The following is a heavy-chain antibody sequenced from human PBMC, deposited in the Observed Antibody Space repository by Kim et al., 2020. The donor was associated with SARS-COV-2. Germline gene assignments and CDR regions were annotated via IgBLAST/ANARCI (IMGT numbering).Heavy chain of an antibody. CDR2: IYYSGST. Sequence: SETLSLTCTVSGGSISSGGYYWSWIRQHPGKGLEWIGYIYYSGSTYYNPSLKSRVTISVDTSKNQFSLKLSSVTAADTAVYYCARERLGAAGIHNWFDPWGQGTLVTVSS. CDR1: GGSISSGGYY. V-gene: IGHV4-31*03. J-gene: IGHJ5*02. CDR3: ARERLGAAGIHNWFDP. D-gene: IGHD6-13*01.